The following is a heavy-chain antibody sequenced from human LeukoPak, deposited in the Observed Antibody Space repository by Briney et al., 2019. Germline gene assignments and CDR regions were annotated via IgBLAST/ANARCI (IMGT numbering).Heavy chain of an antibody. V-gene: IGHV1-69*05. CDR2: IIPIFGTA. CDR3: ARAGMGGSYYSLDY. CDR1: RGTFSSYA. J-gene: IGHJ4*02. D-gene: IGHD1-26*01. Sequence: ASVKVSCKASRGTFSSYAISWVRQAPGQGLEWMGGIIPIFGTANYAQKFQGRVTITTDESTSTAYMELSSLRSEDTAVYYCARAGMGGSYYSLDYWGQGTLVTVSS.